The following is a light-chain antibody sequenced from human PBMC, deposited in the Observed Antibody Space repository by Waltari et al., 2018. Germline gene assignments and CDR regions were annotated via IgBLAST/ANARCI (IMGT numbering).Light chain of an antibody. J-gene: IGKJ4*01. V-gene: IGKV4-1*01. Sequence: DIVMTQSPDSLAVSLGERATINFTCRQSVLYSSNNKNYLGWYPQKPGQPPKLLIHWASTRESGGPDRFSGSGSGTEFTLTISSLQAEDVAVYYCQQYYSIPLTFGGGTRVEIK. CDR3: QQYYSIPLT. CDR1: QSVLYSSNNKNY. CDR2: WAS.